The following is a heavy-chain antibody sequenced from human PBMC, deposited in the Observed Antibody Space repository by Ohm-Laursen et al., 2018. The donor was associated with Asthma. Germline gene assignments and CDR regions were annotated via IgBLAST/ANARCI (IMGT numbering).Heavy chain of an antibody. J-gene: IGHJ3*02. CDR3: ARDWGGPGAFDI. Sequence: RSLRLSCAASGFTFSSYGMHWVRQAPGKGLEWVAVISYDGSNKYYADSVKGRFTISRDNSKNTLYLQMNSLRAEDTAVYYCARDWGGPGAFDIWGQGTMVTVSS. CDR1: GFTFSSYG. D-gene: IGHD2-21*01. CDR2: ISYDGSNK. V-gene: IGHV3-30*03.